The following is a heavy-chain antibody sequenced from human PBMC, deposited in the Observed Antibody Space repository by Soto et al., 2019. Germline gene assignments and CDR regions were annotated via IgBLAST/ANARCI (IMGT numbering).Heavy chain of an antibody. V-gene: IGHV1-24*01. J-gene: IGHJ6*02. D-gene: IGHD4-17*01. CDR3: ATDMTTVTTDYYYGMDV. CDR1: GYTLTELS. CDR2: FDPEDGET. Sequence: ASVKVSCKVSGYTLTELSMHWVRQAPGKGLEWMGGFDPEDGETIYAQKFQGRVTMTEDTSTDTAYMELSSLRSEDTAVYYCATDMTTVTTDYYYGMDVWGQGTTVTVSS.